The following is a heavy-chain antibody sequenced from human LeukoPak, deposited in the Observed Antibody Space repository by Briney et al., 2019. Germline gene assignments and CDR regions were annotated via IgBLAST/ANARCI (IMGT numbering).Heavy chain of an antibody. J-gene: IGHJ1*01. CDR1: GFTFTVYP. V-gene: IGHV3-23*01. CDR3: AKDDDWGRYKH. D-gene: IGHD3-16*01. CDR2: ISPSGDIT. Sequence: GGSLRLSCAASGFTFTVYPMHWVRQAPGKGLEWVSGISPSGDITYYTDSVRGRFTISRDNFKNTLSLQVNSLRAEDTAMYYCAKDDDWGRYKHWGQGTLVTVSS.